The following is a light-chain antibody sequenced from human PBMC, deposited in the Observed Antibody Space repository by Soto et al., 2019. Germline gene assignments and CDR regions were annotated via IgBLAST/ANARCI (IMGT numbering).Light chain of an antibody. CDR1: QSISTS. CDR2: KAS. J-gene: IGKJ1*01. Sequence: DIQMTQSPSTLSASVGDRVTITCRASQSISTSLAWYQQKPGKAPKLLIYKASSLESGVPSRFSGNISGTEFTLTISSLQPDDFATYYCQQYSTYSRAFGQGTKVEIK. V-gene: IGKV1-5*03. CDR3: QQYSTYSRA.